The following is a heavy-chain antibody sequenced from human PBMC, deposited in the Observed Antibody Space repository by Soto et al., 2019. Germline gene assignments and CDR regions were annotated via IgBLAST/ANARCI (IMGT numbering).Heavy chain of an antibody. CDR1: GFTFSDHY. CDR2: TSDRASRYTT. V-gene: IGHV3-72*01. CDR3: TRGGPRIRGVINAFDY. Sequence: EVQLVESGGNLVQPGGSLRLSCAASGFTFSDHYMYWVRQAPGKGLEWVGGTSDRASRYTTEYAGSVKGRFTISRDDSTSSLYLQMTSLKTEDTAVYYCTRGGPRIRGVINAFDYWGQGALVIVSS. J-gene: IGHJ4*02. D-gene: IGHD3-10*01.